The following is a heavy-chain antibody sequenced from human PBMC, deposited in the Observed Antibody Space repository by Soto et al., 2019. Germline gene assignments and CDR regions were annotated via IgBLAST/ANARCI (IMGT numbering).Heavy chain of an antibody. D-gene: IGHD6-6*01. Sequence: PGGSLRLSCAASGFTFSSYGMHWVRQAPGKGLEWVAVISYDGSNKYYADSVKGRFTISRDNSKNTLYLQMNSLRAEDTAVYYCAKDVIAARPRNRFDPWGQGTLVTVSS. CDR1: GFTFSSYG. CDR3: AKDVIAARPRNRFDP. V-gene: IGHV3-30*18. J-gene: IGHJ5*02. CDR2: ISYDGSNK.